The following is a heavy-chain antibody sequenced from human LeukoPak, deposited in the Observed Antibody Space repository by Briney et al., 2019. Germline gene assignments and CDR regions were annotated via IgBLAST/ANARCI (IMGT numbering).Heavy chain of an antibody. J-gene: IGHJ4*02. CDR1: GFTFSTYA. V-gene: IGHV3-23*01. CDR2: ITGSGDTT. Sequence: GGSLRLSCAASGFTFSTYAMSWVRQAPGKGLEWLSSITGSGDTTDHADSVRGRFVISRDNSKSTLFLHVSSLRVEDTALYYCARAYGYSGYYQLPIDYWGQETLVTVSS. D-gene: IGHD3-22*01. CDR3: ARAYGYSGYYQLPIDY.